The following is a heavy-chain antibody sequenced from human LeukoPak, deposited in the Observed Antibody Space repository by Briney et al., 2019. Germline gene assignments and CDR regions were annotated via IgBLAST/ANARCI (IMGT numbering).Heavy chain of an antibody. J-gene: IGHJ3*02. CDR3: ARSDRQLWPGGSSDI. Sequence: ASVKISCKASGGTFSSYAISWVRQAPGQGLEWMGRIIPILGIANYAQKFQGRVTITADKSTSTAYMELSSLRSEDTAVYYCARSDRQLWPGGSSDIWGQGTMVTVSS. D-gene: IGHD5-18*01. CDR1: GGTFSSYA. CDR2: IIPILGIA. V-gene: IGHV1-69*04.